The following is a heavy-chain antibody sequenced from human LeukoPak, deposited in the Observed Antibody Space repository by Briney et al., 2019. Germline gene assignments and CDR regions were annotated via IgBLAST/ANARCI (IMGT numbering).Heavy chain of an antibody. CDR1: GFTFSNYA. J-gene: IGHJ4*02. Sequence: PGGSLRLSCAASGFTFSNYAMHWVRQAPGKGLEWVANIKQDGSEKYYVDSVKGRFTISRDNAKNSLYLQMNSLRAEDTAVYYCAREEQLVPHADYWGQGTLVTVSS. CDR3: AREEQLVPHADY. CDR2: IKQDGSEK. D-gene: IGHD6-13*01. V-gene: IGHV3-7*01.